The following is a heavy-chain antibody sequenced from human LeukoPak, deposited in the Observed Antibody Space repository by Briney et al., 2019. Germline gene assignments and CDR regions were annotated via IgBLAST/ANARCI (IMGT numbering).Heavy chain of an antibody. Sequence: PGGSLRLSCAASGITFSRFWMSWVRQAPGKGLQWVANINQDGSEKHYVDSVKGRFTISRDNSKNTLYLQMNSLRAEDTAVYYCAGAHGYNYLYYWGQGTLVTVSS. J-gene: IGHJ4*02. D-gene: IGHD5-24*01. V-gene: IGHV3-7*03. CDR3: AGAHGYNYLYY. CDR2: INQDGSEK. CDR1: GITFSRFW.